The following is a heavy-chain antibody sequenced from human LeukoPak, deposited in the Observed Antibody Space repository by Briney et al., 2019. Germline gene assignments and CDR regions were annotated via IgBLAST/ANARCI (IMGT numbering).Heavy chain of an antibody. Sequence: PGGSLRLSCAASGFTFSSYSMNWVRQAPGKGLEWVSSISSSSSYIYYADSVKGRFTISRDNAKNSLYLQMNSLRAEDTAVYYCAKDLSAPGGSYHPFDCWGQGTLVTVSS. J-gene: IGHJ4*02. V-gene: IGHV3-21*04. CDR2: ISSSSSYI. CDR1: GFTFSSYS. CDR3: AKDLSAPGGSYHPFDC. D-gene: IGHD1-26*01.